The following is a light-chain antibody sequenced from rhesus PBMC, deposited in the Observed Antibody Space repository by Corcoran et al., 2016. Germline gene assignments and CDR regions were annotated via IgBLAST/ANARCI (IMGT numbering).Light chain of an antibody. J-gene: IGKJ4*01. CDR1: QGIRSG. CDR3: QPYNSAPPA. CDR2: TAS. Sequence: DIQMTQSPSSLSASVGDRVTVTCRASQGIRSGLAWYQQKPGKAPKLLIYTASSLQSGVPSRLSGSGSGTVFTLTISSLQPEDFATYYCQPYNSAPPAFGGGTKVEIK. V-gene: IGKV1-21*01.